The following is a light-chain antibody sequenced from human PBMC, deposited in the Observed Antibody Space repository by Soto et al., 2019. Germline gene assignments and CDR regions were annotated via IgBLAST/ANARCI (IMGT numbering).Light chain of an antibody. J-gene: IGLJ2*01. CDR3: QTWGTGTVV. V-gene: IGLV4-69*01. CDR2: LNSDGSH. Sequence: QSVLTQSPSASASLGASVKLTCTLSSGHSSNAIAWHQQQPEKGPRYLMKLNSDGSHSKGDGIPDRFSGSSSGAERYLTISSLQSEDEADYYCQTWGTGTVVFGGGTKVTVL. CDR1: SGHSSNA.